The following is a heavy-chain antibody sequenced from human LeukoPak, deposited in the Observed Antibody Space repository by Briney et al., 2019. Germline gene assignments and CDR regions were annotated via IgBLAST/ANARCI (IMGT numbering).Heavy chain of an antibody. J-gene: IGHJ3*02. V-gene: IGHV3-30*04. Sequence: GGSLRLSCAASGFTFSSYAMHWVRQAPGKGQDWVAVIADDGSNKYYAGSVKGRFTISRDNSNNTLFLQMNSLRAEDTAVYYCARVDDLDAFDTWGQGTMVTVSS. D-gene: IGHD2-2*03. CDR2: IADDGSNK. CDR3: ARVDDLDAFDT. CDR1: GFTFSSYA.